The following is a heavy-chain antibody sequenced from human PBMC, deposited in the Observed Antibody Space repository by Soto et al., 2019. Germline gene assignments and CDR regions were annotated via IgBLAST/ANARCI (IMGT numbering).Heavy chain of an antibody. Sequence: GGSLRLSCVASGLILSGHSFSWVRQAPGKGLEWVSSISIVPNSMYYADSVKGRFTISRDNAKNTMYLEMDSLRVEDTAVYFCARELQSSTEAHWGKGTLVTVSS. V-gene: IGHV3-21*06. CDR3: ARELQSSTEAH. D-gene: IGHD3-10*01. CDR1: GLILSGHS. J-gene: IGHJ4*02. CDR2: ISIVPNSM.